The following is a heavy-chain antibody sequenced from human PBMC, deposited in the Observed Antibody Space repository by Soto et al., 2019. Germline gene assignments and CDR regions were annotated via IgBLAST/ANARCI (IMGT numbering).Heavy chain of an antibody. V-gene: IGHV1-69*12. CDR2: IMPIFHTP. J-gene: IGHJ6*02. CDR1: GGTFRNSA. Sequence: QVQLEQSGAEVKKPGSSVKVSCKASGGTFRNSAISWVRQAPGQGLEWMGGIMPIFHTPDYAQKFQGRVTITADESTSTVYMELSGLRPDDTAVYYCASDKVRLQFSGNYHYILDVWGQGATVTVSS. CDR3: ASDKVRLQFSGNYHYILDV. D-gene: IGHD5-12*01.